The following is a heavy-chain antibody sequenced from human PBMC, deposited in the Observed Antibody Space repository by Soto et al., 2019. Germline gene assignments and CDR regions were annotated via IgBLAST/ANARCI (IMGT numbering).Heavy chain of an antibody. J-gene: IGHJ6*02. Sequence: GGSLRLSGAASGFTFSSYAMSWVRQAPGKGLEWVSAISGSGGSTYYEDSVKGRFTISRDNSKNTLYLQMNSLRAEDTAVYYCAKPITGSYGMDVWGQGTTVTV. CDR2: ISGSGGST. CDR3: AKPITGSYGMDV. D-gene: IGHD3-10*01. V-gene: IGHV3-23*01. CDR1: GFTFSSYA.